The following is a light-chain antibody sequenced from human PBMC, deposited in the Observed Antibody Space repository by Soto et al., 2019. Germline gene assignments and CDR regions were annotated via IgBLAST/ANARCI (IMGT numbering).Light chain of an antibody. CDR2: GAS. J-gene: IGKJ1*01. CDR1: QSVSNY. V-gene: IGKV3-20*01. Sequence: IVLTQSPATLSLSPWERATLSCRASQSVSNYLAWYQQRPGQAPRLLIYGASSRATGIPDRFSGSGSGTDFTLTISRLEPEDFAVYYCQQYGSSPRTFGQGTKVDIK. CDR3: QQYGSSPRT.